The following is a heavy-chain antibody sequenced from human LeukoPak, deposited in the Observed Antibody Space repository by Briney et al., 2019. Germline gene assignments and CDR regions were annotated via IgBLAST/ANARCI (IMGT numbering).Heavy chain of an antibody. Sequence: SQTLSLTCTVSGGSISSGGYYWSWIRQPPGKGLEWIGYIYHSGSTYYNPSLKSRVTISVDTSKNQFSLKLSSVTAADTAVYYRARATYYYDSSGYYPPKGWFDPWGQGTLVSVSS. CDR1: GGSISSGGYY. CDR3: ARATYYYDSSGYYPPKGWFDP. D-gene: IGHD3-22*01. J-gene: IGHJ5*02. CDR2: IYHSGST. V-gene: IGHV4-30-2*01.